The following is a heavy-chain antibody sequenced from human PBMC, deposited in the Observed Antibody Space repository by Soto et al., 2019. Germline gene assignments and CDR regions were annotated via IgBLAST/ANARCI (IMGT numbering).Heavy chain of an antibody. J-gene: IGHJ6*02. Sequence: GGSLRLSCAASGFTFSNYDMHWVRQATGKGLEWVSAIGTAGDTCYPGSVEGRFNSSRENAKNSLYLQMNSLRAGETAVYYCARYLRRYDRSGYCCYYGMDVWGQGTTVTVSS. V-gene: IGHV3-13*01. CDR2: IGTAGDT. CDR1: GFTFSNYD. CDR3: ARYLRRYDRSGYCCYYGMDV. D-gene: IGHD3-22*01.